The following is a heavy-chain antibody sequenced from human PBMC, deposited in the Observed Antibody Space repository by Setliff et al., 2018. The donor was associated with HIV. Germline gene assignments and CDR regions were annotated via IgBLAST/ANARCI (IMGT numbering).Heavy chain of an antibody. CDR2: VNHSGST. J-gene: IGHJ3*02. D-gene: IGHD3-16*01. CDR1: GGSFNGYY. CDR3: ARGRDDNNYDPFDI. Sequence: PSETLSLTCAVYGGSFNGYYWSWIRQPPGKGLEWIGEVNHSGSTNYNPSLKSRVTISVDTSKNQFSLKLSSVTAADTAVYYCARGRDDNNYDPFDIWGQGTKVTVSS. V-gene: IGHV4-34*01.